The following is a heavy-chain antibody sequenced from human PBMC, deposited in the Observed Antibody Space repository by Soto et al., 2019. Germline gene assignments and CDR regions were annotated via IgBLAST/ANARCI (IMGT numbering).Heavy chain of an antibody. CDR2: ISYDGSNK. D-gene: IGHD3-22*01. CDR1: GFTFSSYG. CDR3: AGSSGYSDFDY. Sequence: QVQLVESGGGVVQPGRSLRLSCAASGFTFSSYGMHWVRQASGKGLEWVAVISYDGSNKYYADSVKGRFTISRDNSKNTLYLQMNSLRAEDTAVYYCAGSSGYSDFDYWGQGTLVTVSS. J-gene: IGHJ4*02. V-gene: IGHV3-30*03.